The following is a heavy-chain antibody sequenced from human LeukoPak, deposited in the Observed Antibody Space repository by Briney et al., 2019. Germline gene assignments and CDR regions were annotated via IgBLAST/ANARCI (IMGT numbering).Heavy chain of an antibody. CDR1: GGSFRGYY. D-gene: IGHD5-18*01. J-gene: IGHJ4*02. Sequence: KPSETLSLTCAVYGGSFRGYYWIWMPHPPGKGLEWVGELNHSGSTNYNPSLKSRVTISVDTSKNQYSLKLSSVTAADTAVYYCARGRYSYGAYYFDYWGQGTLVTVSS. V-gene: IGHV4-34*01. CDR2: LNHSGST. CDR3: ARGRYSYGAYYFDY.